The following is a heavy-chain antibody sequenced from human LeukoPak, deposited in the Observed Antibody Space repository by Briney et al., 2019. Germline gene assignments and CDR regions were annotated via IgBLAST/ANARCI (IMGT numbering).Heavy chain of an antibody. Sequence: PSETLSLTCTVSGGSMNSYYWSWIRQPPGKGLEWIGHIFHSGNTNDNPSLTSRVTISVDPSKNQFSLRLRSVTAADTPVYYCARTYYDSWGYYEVTYWGQGTLVTVSS. CDR3: ARTYYDSWGYYEVTY. J-gene: IGHJ4*02. CDR1: GGSMNSYY. D-gene: IGHD3-22*01. CDR2: IFHSGNT. V-gene: IGHV4-59*01.